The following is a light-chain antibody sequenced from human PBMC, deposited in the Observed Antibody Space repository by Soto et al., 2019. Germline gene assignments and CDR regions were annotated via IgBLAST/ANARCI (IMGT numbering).Light chain of an antibody. CDR2: DVT. CDR3: CSYARSSTPGV. J-gene: IGLJ1*01. V-gene: IGLV2-23*02. CDR1: SSDVGSYNL. Sequence: QSALTQPASVSGSPGQSITISCTGTSSDVGSYNLVSWYQQHPGKAPTLMIYDVTNRSSGVSDRFSGSKSGNTASLTISGLQAEDEADYYCCSYARSSTPGVFGTGTKVTVL.